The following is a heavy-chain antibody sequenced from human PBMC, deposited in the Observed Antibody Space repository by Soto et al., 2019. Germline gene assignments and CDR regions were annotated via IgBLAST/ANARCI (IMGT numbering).Heavy chain of an antibody. CDR1: GDIFSSYA. CDR2: IIPVFGTT. D-gene: IGHD3-16*01. V-gene: IGHV1-69*13. CDR3: ARGGSPYVWFNEF. J-gene: IGHJ4*02. Sequence: GASVKVSCKASGDIFSSYAISWVRQAPGQGLEWLGGIIPVFGTTNYAEKFQGRVTITADESTNTAYMELSSLRSGDTATYYCARGGSPYVWFNEFWGQGTLVTVSS.